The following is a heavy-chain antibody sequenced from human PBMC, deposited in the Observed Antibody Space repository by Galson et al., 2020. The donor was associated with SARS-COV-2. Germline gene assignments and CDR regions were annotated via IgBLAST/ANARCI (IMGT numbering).Heavy chain of an antibody. J-gene: IGHJ4*02. D-gene: IGHD2-2*01. CDR3: ARGRGRSYCSSTSCYAYYFDY. V-gene: IGHV4-34*01. Sequence: SETLSLTCAVYGGSFSGYYWSWIRQPPGKGLEWIGEINHSGSTNYNPSLKSRVTISVDTSKNQFSLKLSSVTAADTAVYYCARGRGRSYCSSTSCYAYYFDYWGQGTLVTVSS. CDR1: GGSFSGYY. CDR2: INHSGST.